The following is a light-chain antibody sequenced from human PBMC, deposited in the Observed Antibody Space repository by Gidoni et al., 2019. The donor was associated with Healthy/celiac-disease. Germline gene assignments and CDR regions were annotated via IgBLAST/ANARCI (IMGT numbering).Light chain of an antibody. Sequence: DIQMTQSPSSLSASVGDRVTITCRASQSISSYLNWYQQKPGKAPKLLTYAASSLQSGVPSRFSGSGSVTDFTLTISSLQPEDFATYYCQQSYSTPRFTFGGGTKVEIK. CDR2: AAS. V-gene: IGKV1-39*01. J-gene: IGKJ4*01. CDR1: QSISSY. CDR3: QQSYSTPRFT.